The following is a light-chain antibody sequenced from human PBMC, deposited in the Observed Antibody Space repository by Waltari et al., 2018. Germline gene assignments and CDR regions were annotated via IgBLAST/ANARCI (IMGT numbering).Light chain of an antibody. CDR1: QIITPY. V-gene: IGKV3-11*01. CDR3: QQRNSWPRT. Sequence: EIVLTQSPATLSLYPGERATLPCRASQIITPYLAWFQQKPGQAPRLLIYDAINRATGIPARFSGSGSGTDFTLTISSLEPEDFAVYYCQQRNSWPRTFGQGTKVEIK. J-gene: IGKJ1*01. CDR2: DAI.